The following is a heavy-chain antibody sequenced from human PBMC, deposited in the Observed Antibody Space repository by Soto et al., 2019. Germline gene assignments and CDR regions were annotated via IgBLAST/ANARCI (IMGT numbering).Heavy chain of an antibody. Sequence: GGSLRLSCAASGFTISSYGMHQVRQAPGKGLEWVAVIWYDGSNKYYADSVKGRFTISRDNSKNTLYLQMNSLRAEDTAVYYCARGYSYGYYYYYAMDVWAQGTSVTVS. J-gene: IGHJ6*02. D-gene: IGHD5-18*01. CDR3: ARGYSYGYYYYYAMDV. V-gene: IGHV3-33*01. CDR2: IWYDGSNK. CDR1: GFTISSYG.